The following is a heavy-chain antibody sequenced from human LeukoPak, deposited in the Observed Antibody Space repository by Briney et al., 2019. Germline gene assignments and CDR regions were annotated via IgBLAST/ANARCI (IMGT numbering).Heavy chain of an antibody. D-gene: IGHD4-17*01. Sequence: GGSLRLSCAASGFTVSNNYMIWVRQAPGKGLEWVSLIYSNGVTNYADSVKGRFTISRDSSKNTLYLQMNSVRAEDTAVYYCAKLYGPTTGWFDPWGQGTLVTVSS. J-gene: IGHJ5*02. CDR2: IYSNGVT. V-gene: IGHV3-53*01. CDR3: AKLYGPTTGWFDP. CDR1: GFTVSNNY.